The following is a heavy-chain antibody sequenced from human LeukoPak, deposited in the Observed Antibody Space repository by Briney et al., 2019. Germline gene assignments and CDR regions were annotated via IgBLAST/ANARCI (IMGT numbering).Heavy chain of an antibody. CDR3: ARDSYDILTGINYYFDY. CDR1: GFTFSTFA. Sequence: GGSLRLSCAASGFTFSTFAMIWVRQPPGKGLEWVSVIYSVDSTYYADSVKGRFTISRDNSKNTVYLQMNSLRAEDTAVYYCARDSYDILTGINYYFDYWGQGTLVTVSS. CDR2: IYSVDST. J-gene: IGHJ4*02. D-gene: IGHD3-9*01. V-gene: IGHV3-53*01.